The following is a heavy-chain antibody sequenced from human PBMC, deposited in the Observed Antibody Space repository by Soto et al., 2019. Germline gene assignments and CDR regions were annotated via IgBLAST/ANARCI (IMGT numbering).Heavy chain of an antibody. CDR2: INAGNGNT. CDR1: GYTFTSYA. Sequence: APVKVSCKASGYTFTSYAMHWVRQTPGQRLEWMGWINAGNGNTKYSQKFQGRVTITRDTSASTAYMELSSLRSEDTAVYYCARSSSVRYFDWLIYWFDPWGQGTLVTVSS. V-gene: IGHV1-3*01. CDR3: ARSSSVRYFDWLIYWFDP. D-gene: IGHD3-9*01. J-gene: IGHJ5*02.